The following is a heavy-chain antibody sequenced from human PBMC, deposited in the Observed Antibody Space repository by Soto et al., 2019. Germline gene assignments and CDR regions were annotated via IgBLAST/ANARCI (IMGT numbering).Heavy chain of an antibody. CDR3: ARALDYDFWGGRNWFDP. V-gene: IGHV4-59*01. CDR2: IYYAGIT. Sequence: SETLSLTCSVSGGSITDNYWTWIRQSPGKGLEWVGYIYYAGITNYNPSLKRRVTISLDRSKNQFSLKLDSVTAADTAVYYCARALDYDFWGGRNWFDPWGQGTLVTVSS. D-gene: IGHD3-3*01. J-gene: IGHJ5*02. CDR1: GGSITDNY.